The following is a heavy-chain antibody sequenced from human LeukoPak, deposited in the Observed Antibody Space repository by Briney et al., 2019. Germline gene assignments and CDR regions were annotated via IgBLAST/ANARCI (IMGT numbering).Heavy chain of an antibody. J-gene: IGHJ6*02. CDR3: ARAQPGDGMDV. Sequence: GGSLRLSCAASGFTFSSYSMNWVRQAPGKGLEWVSYISSSSSTIYYADSVKGRFTISRDNSKNTLYLQMNSLRAEDTAVYYCARAQPGDGMDVWGQGTTVTVSS. V-gene: IGHV3-48*01. D-gene: IGHD7-27*01. CDR2: ISSSSSTI. CDR1: GFTFSSYS.